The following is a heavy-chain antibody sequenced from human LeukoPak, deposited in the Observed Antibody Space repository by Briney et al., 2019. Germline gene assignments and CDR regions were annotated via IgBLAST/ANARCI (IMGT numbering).Heavy chain of an antibody. V-gene: IGHV4-61*08. D-gene: IGHD3-10*01. CDR2: IYYSGST. CDR3: AREVIGTMIRGRHFDY. J-gene: IGHJ4*02. Sequence: PSETLSLTCTVSGGSINNGGYYWSWIRQHPGKGLEWIGFIYYSGSTNYNPSLKSRVTISVDTSKNQFSLKLSSVTAADTAVYYCAREVIGTMIRGRHFDYWGQGTLVTVSS. CDR1: GGSINNGGYY.